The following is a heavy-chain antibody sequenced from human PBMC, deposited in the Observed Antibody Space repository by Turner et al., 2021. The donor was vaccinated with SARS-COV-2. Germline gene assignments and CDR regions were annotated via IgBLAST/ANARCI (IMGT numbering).Heavy chain of an antibody. D-gene: IGHD3-9*01. CDR1: GGSISSSPYY. V-gene: IGHV4-39*07. CDR2: IYYSGGT. CDR3: ARVLNTIFPDFDY. Sequence: QLQLQESGPGLVKPSETLSLPCSVSGGSISSSPYYWGWIRQPPGKWLEWIGSIYYSGGTYYNAYLKSRVTISADTSKNQFSLKLSSVTAADTAVYYCARVLNTIFPDFDYWGQGTLVTVSS. J-gene: IGHJ4*02.